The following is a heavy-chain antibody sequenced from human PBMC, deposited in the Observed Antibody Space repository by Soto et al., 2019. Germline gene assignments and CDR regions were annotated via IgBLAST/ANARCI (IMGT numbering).Heavy chain of an antibody. V-gene: IGHV4-38-2*01. D-gene: IGHD3-3*01. CDR1: GDSICSGYY. CDR3: AKGWTEVGIAY. Sequence: GRLDLTCAVSGDSICSGYYWGWIRQSPGKGLEWIGSIHHGGSPLFNPSLEGRVAISIDTSKNQLSLTLSSVTAAYTAVYYSAKGWTEVGIAYWGQGPLGT. J-gene: IGHJ4*02. CDR2: IHHGGSP.